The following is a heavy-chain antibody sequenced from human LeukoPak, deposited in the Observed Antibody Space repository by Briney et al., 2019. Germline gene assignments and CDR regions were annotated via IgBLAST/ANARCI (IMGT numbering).Heavy chain of an antibody. J-gene: IGHJ4*02. Sequence: GGSLRLSCAASEFSVGSNYMTWVRQAPGKGLEWVSLIYSGGSTYYADSVKGRFTISRDNSKNTLYLQMNSLRAEDTAVYYCARGRIGYHNTGGQGNLVPVST. CDR3: ARGRIGYHNT. D-gene: IGHD5-12*01. CDR1: EFSVGSNY. CDR2: IYSGGST. V-gene: IGHV3-66*01.